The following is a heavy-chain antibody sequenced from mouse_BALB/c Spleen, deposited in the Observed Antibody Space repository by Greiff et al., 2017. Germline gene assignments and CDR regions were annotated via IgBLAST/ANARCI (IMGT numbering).Heavy chain of an antibody. CDR3: ARGHISWFAY. CDR2: ISSGGST. CDR1: GFTFSSYA. J-gene: IGHJ3*01. Sequence: EVQLVESGGGLVKPGGSLKLSCAASGFTFSSYAMSWVRQTSEKRLEWVASISSGGSTYYPDSVKGRFTISRDNARNILYLQMSSLRSEDTAMYYCARGHISWFAYWGQGTLVTVSA. V-gene: IGHV5-6-5*01.